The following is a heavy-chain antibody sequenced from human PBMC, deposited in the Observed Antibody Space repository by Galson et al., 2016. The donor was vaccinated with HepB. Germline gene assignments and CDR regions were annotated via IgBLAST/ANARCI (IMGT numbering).Heavy chain of an antibody. J-gene: IGHJ4*02. CDR2: ISGYSGNT. CDR3: ARTYSGRFDY. V-gene: IGHV1-18*01. Sequence: SVKVSCKASGYTFTSYGISWVRQAPGQGLEWMGWISGYSGNTNYVQKLQGRVTMPTDISTSAAYMELRSLRSDDTAVYYCARTYSGRFDYWGQGTLVTVSS. CDR1: GYTFTSYG. D-gene: IGHD2-15*01.